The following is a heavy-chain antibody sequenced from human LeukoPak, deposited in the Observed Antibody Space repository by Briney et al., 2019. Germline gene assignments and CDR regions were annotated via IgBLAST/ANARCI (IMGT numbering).Heavy chain of an antibody. CDR1: GGSISSYY. V-gene: IGHV4-59*01. D-gene: IGHD5-24*01. CDR3: ARGRDGYKFDY. CDR2: IYYTVGT. Sequence: SETLSLTCTVSGGSISSYYWSWIRQPPGKGLDWIGYIYYTVGTNYNPSLKSRVTISLDTSKKEFSLKLSSVTAADTAVYYCARGRDGYKFDYWGQGTLVTVSS. J-gene: IGHJ4*02.